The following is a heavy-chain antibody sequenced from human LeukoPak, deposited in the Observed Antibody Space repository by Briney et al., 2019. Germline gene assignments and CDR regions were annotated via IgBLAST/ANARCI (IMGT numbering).Heavy chain of an antibody. CDR2: IYYSGST. V-gene: IGHV4-59*08. Sequence: PSETLSLTCTVSGGSISSYYWSWIRQPPGKGPEWIGYIYYSGSTNYNPSLKSRVTISVDTSKNQFSLKLSSVTAADTAVYYCARQIPYGGNAYYFDYWGQGTLVTVSS. CDR1: GGSISSYY. D-gene: IGHD4-23*01. J-gene: IGHJ4*02. CDR3: ARQIPYGGNAYYFDY.